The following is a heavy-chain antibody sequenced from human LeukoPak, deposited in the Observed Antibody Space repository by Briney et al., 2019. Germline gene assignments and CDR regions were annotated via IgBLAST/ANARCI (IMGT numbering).Heavy chain of an antibody. J-gene: IGHJ6*02. CDR2: IIPILGIA. CDR1: GGTFSSYT. D-gene: IGHD3-3*01. Sequence: SLRVSCKASGGTFSSYTISWVRQAPGQGLEWVGRIIPILGIANYAQKFQGRVTITADKSTSTAYMELSSLRSEDTAVYYCASWVFGVVYGMDVWGQGTTVTVSS. V-gene: IGHV1-69*02. CDR3: ASWVFGVVYGMDV.